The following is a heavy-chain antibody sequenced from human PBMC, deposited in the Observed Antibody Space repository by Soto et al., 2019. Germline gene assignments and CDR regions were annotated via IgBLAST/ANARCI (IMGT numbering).Heavy chain of an antibody. V-gene: IGHV3-23*01. Sequence: SLRLSCAASGFTFSSYAMSWVRQAPGKGLEWVSAISGSGGSTYYADSVKGRFTISRDNSKNTLYLQMNSLRAEDTAVYYCAKGKAAGTGFYYGMDVWGQGTTVTVSS. J-gene: IGHJ6*02. CDR1: GFTFSSYA. D-gene: IGHD6-13*01. CDR3: AKGKAAGTGFYYGMDV. CDR2: ISGSGGST.